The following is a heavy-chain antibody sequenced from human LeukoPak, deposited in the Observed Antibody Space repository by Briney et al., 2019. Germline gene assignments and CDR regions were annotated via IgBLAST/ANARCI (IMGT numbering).Heavy chain of an antibody. CDR3: ARDSYCSGGSCYGPSAFDI. CDR2: INHSGST. J-gene: IGHJ3*02. Sequence: PSETLSLTCAVYGGSFSGYYWGWIRQPPGKGLEWIGEINHSGSTNYNPSLKSRVTISVDTSKNQFSLKLSSVTAADTAVYYCARDSYCSGGSCYGPSAFDIWGQGTMVTVSS. CDR1: GGSFSGYY. D-gene: IGHD2-15*01. V-gene: IGHV4-34*01.